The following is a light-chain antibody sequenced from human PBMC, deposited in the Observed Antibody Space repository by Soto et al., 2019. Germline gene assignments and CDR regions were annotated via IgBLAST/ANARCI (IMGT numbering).Light chain of an antibody. J-gene: IGKJ3*01. CDR3: QQYYGTPPT. CDR1: LRISSD. V-gene: IGKV1-39*01. CDR2: WAS. Sequence: DIQMTQSPSSLSASVGDRVTITCRASLRISSDLNWFQQKPGQTPKLLISWASTRESGVPDRFSGSGSGTDFTLTISSLQAEDVAVYYCQQYYGTPPTFGPGTKVDIK.